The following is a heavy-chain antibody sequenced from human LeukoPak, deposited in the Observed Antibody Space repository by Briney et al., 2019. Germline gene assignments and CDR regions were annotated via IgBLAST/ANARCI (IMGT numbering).Heavy chain of an antibody. CDR3: AKDGGLLPGFLGD. V-gene: IGHV3-23*01. D-gene: IGHD3-22*01. CDR2: ISGSGNSP. Sequence: GGSLRLSCAASGFAFSRYALTWVRQAPGKGLEWVSAISGSGNSPYYADSVEGRFTISRDNSKNTLYLQMNSLRADDTAVYYCAKDGGLLPGFLGDWGPGTLVTVSS. J-gene: IGHJ4*02. CDR1: GFAFSRYA.